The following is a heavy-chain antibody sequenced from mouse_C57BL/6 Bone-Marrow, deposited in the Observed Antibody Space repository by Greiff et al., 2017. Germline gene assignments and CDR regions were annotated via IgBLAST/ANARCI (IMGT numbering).Heavy chain of an antibody. CDR3: ARGTLLLDV. V-gene: IGHV3-6*01. CDR2: ISYDGSN. J-gene: IGHJ1*03. Sequence: DVKLQESGPGLVKPSQSLSLTCSVTGYSITSGYYWNWIRQFPGNKLEWMGYISYDGSNNYNTSLKNRISITRDTSKNQFFLKLNSVTTEDTATYYCARGTLLLDVWGTGTTVTVSS. D-gene: IGHD2-1*01. CDR1: GYSITSGYY.